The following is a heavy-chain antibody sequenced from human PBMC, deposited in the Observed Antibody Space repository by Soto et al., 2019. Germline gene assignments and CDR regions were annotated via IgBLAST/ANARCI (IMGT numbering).Heavy chain of an antibody. CDR3: ARDRIAAAGTSVRYYYYGMDV. Sequence: ASVKVSCKASGGTFSSYAISWVRQAPGQGPEWMGGIIPIFGTANYAQKFQGRVTITADESTSTAYMELSSLRSEDTAVYYCARDRIAAAGTSVRYYYYGMDVWGQGTTVTVS. V-gene: IGHV1-69*13. D-gene: IGHD6-13*01. CDR2: IIPIFGTA. CDR1: GGTFSSYA. J-gene: IGHJ6*02.